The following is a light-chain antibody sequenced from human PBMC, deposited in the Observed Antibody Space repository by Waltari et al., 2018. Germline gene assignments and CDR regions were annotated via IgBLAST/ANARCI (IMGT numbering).Light chain of an antibody. V-gene: IGKV3-20*01. J-gene: IGKJ1*01. Sequence: EIVLTQSPGTLSLSPGERATLSCSASQSVIRALAWYQQQPGQAPRLLIYGTSNRATGIPDRVSGSGSGTDFSLTISRLEPEDVAVYCQHYVRLPATFGQGTKVEIK. CDR1: QSVIRA. CDR3: QHYVRLPAT. CDR2: GTS.